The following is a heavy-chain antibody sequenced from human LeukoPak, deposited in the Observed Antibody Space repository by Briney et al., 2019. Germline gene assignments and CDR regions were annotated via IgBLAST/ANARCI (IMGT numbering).Heavy chain of an antibody. CDR3: VKVNLRGFDRGAFDT. J-gene: IGHJ3*02. D-gene: IGHD3-22*01. CDR2: ISGNGGNT. Sequence: PGGSLRLSCAASGFTFDDYAIHWVRQAPGKGLEWVSLISGNGGNTHYADSVKGRFTISRDNSKNSLSLQMNSLRTEDTALYYCVKVNLRGFDRGAFDTWGQGTMVTVSS. CDR1: GFTFDDYA. V-gene: IGHV3-43*02.